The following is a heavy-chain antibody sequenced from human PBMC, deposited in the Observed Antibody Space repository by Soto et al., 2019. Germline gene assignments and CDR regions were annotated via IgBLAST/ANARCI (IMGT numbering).Heavy chain of an antibody. CDR3: AKELVVVAASYYSGMDV. Sequence: GGSLRLSCAASGFTFSSYAMSWVRQAPEKGLEWVSDISGSGGSTYYADSVKGRFTISRDNSKNTLYLQMNSLRAEDTAVYYCAKELVVVAASYYSGMDVRGQGTTVTVSS. CDR2: ISGSGGST. J-gene: IGHJ6*02. D-gene: IGHD2-15*01. V-gene: IGHV3-23*01. CDR1: GFTFSSYA.